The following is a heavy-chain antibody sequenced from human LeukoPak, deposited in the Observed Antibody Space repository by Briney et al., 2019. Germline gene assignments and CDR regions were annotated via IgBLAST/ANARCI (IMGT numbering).Heavy chain of an antibody. CDR1: GFTFRGYA. CDR3: VRGGQCSGGSCYADYFYYYMDV. V-gene: IGHV3-11*04. CDR2: ISYGGGTK. D-gene: IGHD2-15*01. J-gene: IGHJ6*03. Sequence: GGSLRLSCAASGFTFRGYAMSWVRQAPGKGLEWVSYISYGGGTKHYADSVKGRFTVSRDNAKNSVILQMNSLRDEDTAVYYCVRGGQCSGGSCYADYFYYYMDVWGKGTTVTVSS.